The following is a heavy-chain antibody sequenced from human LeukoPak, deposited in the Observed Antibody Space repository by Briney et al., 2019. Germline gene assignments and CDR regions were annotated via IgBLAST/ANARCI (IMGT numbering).Heavy chain of an antibody. J-gene: IGHJ6*03. CDR1: GYTFTSYG. Sequence: ASVKVSCKASGYTFTSYGISWVRQAPGQGLEWMGCISAYNGNTYYAQKFQGRVTMTTDISTSTAYMELRSLRSDDTAVYYCARVLVDNYGHYYYYMDVWGKGTTVTVSS. CDR3: ARVLVDNYGHYYYYMDV. CDR2: ISAYNGNT. D-gene: IGHD5-18*01. V-gene: IGHV1-18*01.